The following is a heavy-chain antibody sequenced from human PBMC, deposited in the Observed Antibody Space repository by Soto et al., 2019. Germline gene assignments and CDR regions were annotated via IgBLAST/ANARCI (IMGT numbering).Heavy chain of an antibody. Sequence: QVQLLQSGPEVKKPGSAVKVSCTASGGTFKMYAMNWVRQAPGQGLEWMGGTIPALDKTNYAQKFQGRLTITVDESTGTAYMDLRSMRSDDTAVYYCARSIGSGGVIGGFDYWGQGTMVTVSS. J-gene: IGHJ4*02. V-gene: IGHV1-69*01. CDR2: TIPALDKT. CDR1: GGTFKMYA. CDR3: ARSIGSGGVIGGFDY. D-gene: IGHD3-16*02.